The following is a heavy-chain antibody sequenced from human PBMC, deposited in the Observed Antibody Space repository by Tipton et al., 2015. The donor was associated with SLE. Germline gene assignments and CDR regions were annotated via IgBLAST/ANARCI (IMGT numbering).Heavy chain of an antibody. CDR2: IYYSGST. V-gene: IGHV4-59*01. Sequence: TLSLTCTVSGGSISSYYWSWIRQPPGKGLEWIGYIYYSGSTNYNPSLKSRVTISVDTSKNQFSLKLSSVTAADTAVYYCARAAGRDGYTSSWTPFEYWGQGTLVTVSS. J-gene: IGHJ4*02. CDR3: ARAAGRDGYTSSWTPFEY. CDR1: GGSISSYY. D-gene: IGHD6-13*01.